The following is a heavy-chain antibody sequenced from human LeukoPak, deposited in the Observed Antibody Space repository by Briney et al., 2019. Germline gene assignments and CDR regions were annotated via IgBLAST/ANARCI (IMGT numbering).Heavy chain of an antibody. CDR3: AKDRVDIVVVQGSSSPRGHFDY. D-gene: IGHD2-2*01. J-gene: IGHJ4*02. CDR1: GFTFSSYA. V-gene: IGHV3-23*01. CDR2: ISGSGGST. Sequence: GGSLRLSCAASGFTFSSYAMSWVRQAPGKGLEWVSAISGSGGSTYYADSVKGRFTISRDNSKNTLYLQMNSLRAEDTAVYYCAKDRVDIVVVQGSSSPRGHFDYWGQGTLVTVSS.